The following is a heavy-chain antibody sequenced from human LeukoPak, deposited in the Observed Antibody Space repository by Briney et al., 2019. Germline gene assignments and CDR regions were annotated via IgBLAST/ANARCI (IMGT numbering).Heavy chain of an antibody. Sequence: PSQTLSLTCTVSGGSISSYYWSWIRQPAGKGLEWIGRVYNSGTADYNPSLQSRVTMSIDRPKIQFSLKLRSVTAADTAVYYCARLVSSNWVDSWGQGILVTVSS. J-gene: IGHJ5*01. D-gene: IGHD6-19*01. CDR3: ARLVSSNWVDS. CDR1: GGSISSYY. CDR2: VYNSGTA. V-gene: IGHV4-4*07.